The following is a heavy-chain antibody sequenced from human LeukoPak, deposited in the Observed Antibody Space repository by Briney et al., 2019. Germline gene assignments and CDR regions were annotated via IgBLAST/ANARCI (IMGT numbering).Heavy chain of an antibody. CDR3: AKEPGYCSGGICYGGWFDP. CDR2: IYYSGST. D-gene: IGHD2-15*01. V-gene: IGHV4-31*03. J-gene: IGHJ5*02. CDR1: GGSISSGGYY. Sequence: SETLSLTCTVSGGSISSGGYYWSWIRQHPGNGLEWIGYIYYSGSTYYNPSLKSRVTISVDTSKNQMSLKVTSVTAADTAVYYCAKEPGYCSGGICYGGWFDPWGQGTLVTVSS.